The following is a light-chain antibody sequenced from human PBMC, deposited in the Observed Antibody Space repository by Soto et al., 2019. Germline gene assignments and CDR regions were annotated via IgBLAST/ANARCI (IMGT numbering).Light chain of an antibody. CDR1: QGVSSGY. Sequence: EIVLTQSPGTLSLSPGERATLSCRASQGVSSGYLAWYQQKPGQAPRLLIYGTSTRATGIPDRVSGSGSGTDITLTVSRLEPEDFAVYYCQLYGSSPRTFGQGTQVEIK. CDR3: QLYGSSPRT. CDR2: GTS. V-gene: IGKV3-20*01. J-gene: IGKJ1*01.